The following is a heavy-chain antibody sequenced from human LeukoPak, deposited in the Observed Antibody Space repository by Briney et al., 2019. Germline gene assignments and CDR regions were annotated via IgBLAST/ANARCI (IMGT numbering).Heavy chain of an antibody. D-gene: IGHD6-13*01. CDR3: ARDRGSYSSSWYVGWFDP. CDR2: IYTSGST. CDR1: GGSISSYY. V-gene: IGHV4-4*07. Sequence: SETLSLTCTVSGGSISSYYWGWIRQPAGKGLEWIGRIYTSGSTNYNPSLKSRVTMSVDTSKNQFSLKLSSVTAADTAVYYCARDRGSYSSSWYVGWFDPWGQGTLVAVSS. J-gene: IGHJ5*02.